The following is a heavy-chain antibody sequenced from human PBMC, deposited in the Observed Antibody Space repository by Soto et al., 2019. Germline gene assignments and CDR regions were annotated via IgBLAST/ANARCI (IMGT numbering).Heavy chain of an antibody. CDR1: GYTFTDFD. Sequence: GASVKVSCKASGYTFTDFDINWVRQATGQGLEWMGWMNPNTGNTRYAQRFQGRLIMTRDTSKSTAYMEMGSLSSEDTAVYYCARGKLATLTDFWGQGTLVTVSS. CDR2: MNPNTGNT. J-gene: IGHJ4*02. D-gene: IGHD3-9*01. CDR3: ARGKLATLTDF. V-gene: IGHV1-8*01.